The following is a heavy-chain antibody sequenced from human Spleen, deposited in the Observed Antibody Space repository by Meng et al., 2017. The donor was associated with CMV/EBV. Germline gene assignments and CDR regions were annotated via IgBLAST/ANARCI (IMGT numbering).Heavy chain of an antibody. D-gene: IGHD5-12*01. CDR3: ASRDIVATYFDY. Sequence: QVQLQQWGAGLLKPSETLSLTCAVYGGSFSGYYWSWICQPPGKGLEWIGEINHSGSTNYNPSLKSRVTISVDTSKNQFSLKLSSVTAADTAVYYCASRDIVATYFDYWGQGTLVTVSS. CDR1: GGSFSGYY. J-gene: IGHJ4*02. V-gene: IGHV4-34*01. CDR2: INHSGST.